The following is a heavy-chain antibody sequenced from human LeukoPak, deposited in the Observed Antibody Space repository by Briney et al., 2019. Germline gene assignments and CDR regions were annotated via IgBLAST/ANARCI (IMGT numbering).Heavy chain of an antibody. CDR3: ARRAGDYSHPYDY. J-gene: IGHJ4*02. Sequence: PGGSLRLSCTVSGFTVSSNCMSWGGQAPGKGLEWGSFIYSGGSTQYSDSVKGGLTISRDNSKNTLYLQMNSLRAEDTAVYYCARRAGDYSHPYDYWGQGTLVTVSS. CDR1: GFTVSSNC. CDR2: IYSGGST. D-gene: IGHD3-22*01. V-gene: IGHV3-53*01.